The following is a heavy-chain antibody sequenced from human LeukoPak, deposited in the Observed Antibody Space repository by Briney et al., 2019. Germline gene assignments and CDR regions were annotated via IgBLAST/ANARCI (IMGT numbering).Heavy chain of an antibody. D-gene: IGHD2-2*01. CDR2: INPSGGST. CDR3: ATLVEALSFDY. CDR1: GYTFTSYY. Sequence: APVKVSCKASGYTFTSYYMHWVRQAPGQGLEWMGIINPSGGSTSYAQKFQGRVTMTRDTSTSTVYMELSSLRSEDTAVYYCATLVEALSFDYWGQGTLVTVSS. J-gene: IGHJ4*02. V-gene: IGHV1-46*01.